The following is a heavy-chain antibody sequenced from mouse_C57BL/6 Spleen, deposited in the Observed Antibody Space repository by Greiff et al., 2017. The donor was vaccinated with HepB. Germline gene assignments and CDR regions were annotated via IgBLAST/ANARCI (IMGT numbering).Heavy chain of an antibody. CDR3: TCYYFDSSHFAY. CDR2: IDPETGGT. V-gene: IGHV1-15*01. J-gene: IGHJ3*01. Sequence: VKLQQSGAELVRPGASVTLSCKASGYTFTDYDMHWVKQTPVHGLEWIGAIDPETGGTAYNQKFKGKAILTADKSSSTAYMELRILPSEDSAVYYCTCYYFDSSHFAYWGQGTLVTVSA. D-gene: IGHD1-1*01. CDR1: GYTFTDYD.